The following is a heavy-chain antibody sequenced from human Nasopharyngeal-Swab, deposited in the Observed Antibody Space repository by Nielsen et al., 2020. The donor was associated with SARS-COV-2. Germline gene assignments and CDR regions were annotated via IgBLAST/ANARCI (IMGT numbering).Heavy chain of an antibody. CDR3: ARYCSTTSCPRGFDY. CDR2: IKQSGSGQ. V-gene: IGHV3-7*01. D-gene: IGHD2-2*01. J-gene: IGHJ4*02. Sequence: GGSLRLSCAASGFTSSSYWMSWVRQAPGKGLEWVAHIKQSGSGQYYVDSVKGRFTISRDNAKNSLSLQMNSLRAEDTAVYYCARYCSTTSCPRGFDYWGQGTLVTVPS. CDR1: GFTSSSYW.